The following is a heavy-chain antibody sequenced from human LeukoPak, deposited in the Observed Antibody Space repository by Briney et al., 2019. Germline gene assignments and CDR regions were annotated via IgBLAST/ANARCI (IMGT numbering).Heavy chain of an antibody. V-gene: IGHV3-64*01. Sequence: GGSLRLSCAASGFTFSSYAMSWVRQAPGKGLEFVSVIGPIGVYTYYANSVKGRFTISRDNSKSTVSLQMGSLRAEDMAVYYCARDTDSSGYYGGSHYWGQGTLVTVSS. J-gene: IGHJ4*02. CDR1: GFTFSSYA. CDR3: ARDTDSSGYYGGSHY. D-gene: IGHD3-22*01. CDR2: IGPIGVYT.